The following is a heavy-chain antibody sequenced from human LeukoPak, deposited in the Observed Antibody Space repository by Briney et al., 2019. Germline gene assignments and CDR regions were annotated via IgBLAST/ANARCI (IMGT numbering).Heavy chain of an antibody. CDR2: IIPIFGTA. Sequence: SVKVSRKASGGTFSSYAISWVRQAPGQGLEWMGGIIPIFGTANYAQKFQGRVTITADKSTSTAYMELSSLRSEDTAVYYCARSGVGSDLNGRTDWLLHYFDYWGQGTLVTVSP. J-gene: IGHJ4*02. CDR3: ARSGVGSDLNGRTDWLLHYFDY. CDR1: GGTFSSYA. D-gene: IGHD3-9*01. V-gene: IGHV1-69*06.